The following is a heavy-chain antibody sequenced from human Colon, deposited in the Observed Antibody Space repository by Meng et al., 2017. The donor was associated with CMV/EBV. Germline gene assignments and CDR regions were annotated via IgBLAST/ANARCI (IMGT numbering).Heavy chain of an antibody. J-gene: IGHJ4*02. CDR3: ARDRVRGDY. V-gene: IGHV3-21*01. Sequence: GESLKISCAASGFTFGSYSMNWVRQAPGKGLEWVSSISTGSSYIYYADSVKGRFTISRDNPQNSLYLQMDSLRAEDTAVYYCARDRVRGDYWGQGTLVTVS. CDR2: ISTGSSYI. CDR1: GFTFGSYS. D-gene: IGHD3-10*01.